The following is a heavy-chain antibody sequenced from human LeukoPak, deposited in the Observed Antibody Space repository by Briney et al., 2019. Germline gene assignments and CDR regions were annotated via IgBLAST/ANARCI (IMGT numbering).Heavy chain of an antibody. CDR2: IRRKAYGGTT. CDR1: GFTFGDYG. CDR3: TRRGPEVAVATLFDY. J-gene: IGHJ4*02. V-gene: IGHV3-49*03. Sequence: GGSLRLSCTASGFTFGDYGMNWFRQAPGKGLEWVGFIRRKAYGGTTEYAASVKGRFTISRDDSKSVAYLQMNSLKTEDTAVYYCTRRGPEVAVATLFDYWGQGTLVIVSS. D-gene: IGHD2-15*01.